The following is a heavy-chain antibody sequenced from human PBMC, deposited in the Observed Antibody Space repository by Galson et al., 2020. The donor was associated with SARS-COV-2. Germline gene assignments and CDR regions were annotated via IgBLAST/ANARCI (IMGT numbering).Heavy chain of an antibody. V-gene: IGHV4-39*01. CDR3: ARGGDTIFGVVITMYYYYMDV. CDR2: LYYHATT. CDR1: VPSNISRPYY. Sequence: SQNLSLTCIVSVPSNISRPYYSCWIRQPPGKGLEWIGILYYHATTYYNPSLKSRVTISVDTSKNQFSLKLSSVTAADTAVYYCARGGDTIFGVVITMYYYYMDVWGKGTTVTVSS. J-gene: IGHJ6*03. D-gene: IGHD3-3*01.